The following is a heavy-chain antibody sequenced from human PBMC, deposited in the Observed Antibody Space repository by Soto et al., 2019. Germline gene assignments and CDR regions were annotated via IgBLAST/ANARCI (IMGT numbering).Heavy chain of an antibody. D-gene: IGHD6-6*01. V-gene: IGHV4-30-4*01. J-gene: IGHJ4*02. CDR1: GGSIANYEYY. CDR3: ARDRSNSPDYFDF. CDR2: IYYSGRT. Sequence: QLQLQESGPGLVKPSQTLSLTCTVSGGSIANYEYYWTWISQPPGKGLEWVGYIYYSGRTNYNPSLNSRLTISPDTSKNQFSLRLTSVSAADTAMYYCARDRSNSPDYFDFWGQGTLVTVSS.